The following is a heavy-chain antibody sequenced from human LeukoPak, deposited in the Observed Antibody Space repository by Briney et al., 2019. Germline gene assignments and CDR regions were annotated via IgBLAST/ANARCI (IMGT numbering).Heavy chain of an antibody. J-gene: IGHJ4*02. CDR2: IYHSGST. CDR3: AREGTSIAAAGYFDY. V-gene: IGHV4-59*06. D-gene: IGHD6-13*01. CDR1: GGSISSYY. Sequence: SETLSLTCTVSGGSISSYYWSWIRQPAGKGLEWIGYIYHSGSTYYNPSLKSRVTISVDRSKNQFSLKLSSVTAADTAVYYCAREGTSIAAAGYFDYWGQGTLVTVSS.